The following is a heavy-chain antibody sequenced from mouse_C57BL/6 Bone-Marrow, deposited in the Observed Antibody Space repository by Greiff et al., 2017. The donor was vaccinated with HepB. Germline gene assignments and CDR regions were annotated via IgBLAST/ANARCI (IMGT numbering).Heavy chain of an antibody. V-gene: IGHV5-9*01. D-gene: IGHD1-1*01. J-gene: IGHJ4*01. CDR1: GFTFSSYT. CDR3: ARDLLGAMDY. Sequence: DVQLVESGGGLVKPGGSLKLSCAASGFTFSSYTMSWVRQTPEKRLEWVATISGGGGNTYYPDSVKGRFTLSRDNAENTLYLQMSSLRSEDTALYYCARDLLGAMDYWGQGTSVTVSS. CDR2: ISGGGGNT.